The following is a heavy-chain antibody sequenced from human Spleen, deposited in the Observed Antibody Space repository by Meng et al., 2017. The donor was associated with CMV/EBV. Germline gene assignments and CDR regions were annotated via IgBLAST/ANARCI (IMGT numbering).Heavy chain of an antibody. CDR3: ARVLYCSGGSCDSSQGY. D-gene: IGHD2-15*01. Sequence: VQLVQSGAEVKKPGASVKVSCKASGYTFTGYYMHWVRQAPGQGLEWMGWINPNSGGTNYAQKFQGRVTMTRDTSISTAYMELSRLRSDDTAVYYCARVLYCSGGSCDSSQGYWGQGTLVTVSS. CDR1: GYTFTGYY. V-gene: IGHV1-2*02. J-gene: IGHJ4*02. CDR2: INPNSGGT.